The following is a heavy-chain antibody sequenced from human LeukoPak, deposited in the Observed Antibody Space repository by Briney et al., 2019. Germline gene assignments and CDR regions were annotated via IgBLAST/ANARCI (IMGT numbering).Heavy chain of an antibody. CDR2: ISGSGGST. Sequence: GGSLRLSCAASGFTFSSYAMSWVRQAPGKGLERVSAISGSGGSTYYADSVKGRFTISRDNAKNTLFLQMNSLRAEDTAVYYCARDPENKDAFDIWGQGTMVTVSS. D-gene: IGHD1-14*01. CDR1: GFTFSSYA. CDR3: ARDPENKDAFDI. J-gene: IGHJ3*02. V-gene: IGHV3-23*01.